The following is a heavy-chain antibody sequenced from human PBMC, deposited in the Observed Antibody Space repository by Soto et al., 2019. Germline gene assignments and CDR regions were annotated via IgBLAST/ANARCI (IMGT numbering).Heavy chain of an antibody. Sequence: PSGSLSHTCMVSGGSISSSSYYWGWIRQPPGKGLEWIGSIYYSGSTYYNPSLKSRVTISVDTSKNQFSLKLSSVTAADTAVYYCAKELKGYCSGGSCHGIFDYWGQGTLVTVSS. D-gene: IGHD2-15*01. J-gene: IGHJ4*02. CDR3: AKELKGYCSGGSCHGIFDY. CDR1: GGSISSSSYY. CDR2: IYYSGST. V-gene: IGHV4-39*02.